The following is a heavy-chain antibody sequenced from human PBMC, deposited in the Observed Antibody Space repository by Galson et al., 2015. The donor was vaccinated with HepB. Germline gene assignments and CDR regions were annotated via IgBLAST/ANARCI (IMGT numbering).Heavy chain of an antibody. V-gene: IGHV1-46*04. CDR2: INPSGGST. Sequence: SVKVSCKASGYTFTSYYIHWVRQAPGQGLEWMGIINPSGGSTSYAQKLQGRVTMTRDTSTSTVYMELSSLRSEDTAIYYCARDQDVQTGWFDPWGQGTLVTVSS. CDR1: GYTFTSYY. J-gene: IGHJ5*02. CDR3: ARDQDVQTGWFDP.